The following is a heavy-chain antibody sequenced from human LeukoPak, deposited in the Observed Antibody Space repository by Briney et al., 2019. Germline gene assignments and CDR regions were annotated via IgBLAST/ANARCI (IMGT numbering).Heavy chain of an antibody. CDR2: IYYSGST. CDR3: GISHCSIWPKYSNGYGMDV. V-gene: IGHV4-31*03. CDR1: VGSIRCYDYS. D-gene: IGHD2-21*01. J-gene: IGHJ6*02. Sequence: SETLSLTCTVSVGSIRCYDYSWIWIRQHPGKGLEWIVYIYYSGSTYYNPSLKSRVTISVDTSKNQFSLKLSSVTAADTAVYYCGISHCSIWPKYSNGYGMDVWGQGTTVTVSS.